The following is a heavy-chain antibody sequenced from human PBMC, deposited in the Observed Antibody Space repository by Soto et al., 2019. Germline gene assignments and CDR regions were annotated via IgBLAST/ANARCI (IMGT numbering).Heavy chain of an antibody. J-gene: IGHJ4*02. D-gene: IGHD3-10*01. CDR1: GYTFTSYY. CDR3: AREERLLWFGESRQGYFDY. Sequence: ASVKVSCKASGYTFTSYYMHWVRQAPGQGLEWMGIINPSGGSTSYAQKFQGRVTMTRDTSTSTVYMELGSLRSEDTAVYYCAREERLLWFGESRQGYFDYWGQGTLVTVSS. CDR2: INPSGGST. V-gene: IGHV1-46*01.